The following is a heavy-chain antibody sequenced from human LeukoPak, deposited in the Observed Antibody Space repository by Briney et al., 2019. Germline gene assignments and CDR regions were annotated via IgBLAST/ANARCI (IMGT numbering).Heavy chain of an antibody. Sequence: ASVKVSCKASGYTFTGYYMHWVRQAPGQGLEWMGWISPNSGGTNYAQKFQGRVTMTRDTSISTAYMELSRLTSDDTAVYYCARDLEVSSSSFFNYWYFDLWGRGTLVTVSS. CDR3: ARDLEVSSSSFFNYWYFDL. CDR1: GYTFTGYY. CDR2: ISPNSGGT. J-gene: IGHJ2*01. V-gene: IGHV1-2*02. D-gene: IGHD6-6*01.